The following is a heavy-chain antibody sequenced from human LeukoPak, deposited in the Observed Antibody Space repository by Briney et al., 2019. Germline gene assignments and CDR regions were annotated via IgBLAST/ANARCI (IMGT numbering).Heavy chain of an antibody. CDR3: ARYVFLEAKFDP. Sequence: SETLSLTCTVSDYSITNDDFWGWMRQPPGKGLEWIGNIYHTGSTYYNPSLKSRVTILVDTSKNQFSLKLSSVIAADTAFYYCARYVFLEAKFDPWGQGTLVTVSS. V-gene: IGHV4-38-2*02. CDR1: DYSITNDDF. CDR2: IYHTGST. D-gene: IGHD3-10*02. J-gene: IGHJ5*02.